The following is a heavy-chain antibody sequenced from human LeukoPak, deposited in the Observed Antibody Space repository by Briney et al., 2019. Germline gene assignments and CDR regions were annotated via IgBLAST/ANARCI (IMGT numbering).Heavy chain of an antibody. D-gene: IGHD5-24*01. CDR1: GFTFDDYA. J-gene: IGHJ4*02. V-gene: IGHV3-9*01. CDR2: ISWNSGSI. Sequence: PGRSLRLSCAASGFTFDDYAMHWVRQAPGKGLEWVSGISWNSGSIGYADSVKGRFTISRDNAKSSLFLQMNSLRAEDTALYYCAKDKGYTNTHFDYWGQGTLVTVSS. CDR3: AKDKGYTNTHFDY.